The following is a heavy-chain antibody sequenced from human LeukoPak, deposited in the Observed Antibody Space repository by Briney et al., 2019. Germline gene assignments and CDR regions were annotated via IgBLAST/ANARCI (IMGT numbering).Heavy chain of an antibody. CDR1: GGSFSGYY. V-gene: IGHV4-34*01. J-gene: IGHJ5*02. CDR2: INHSGST. Sequence: SETLSLTCAVYGGSFSGYYWSWIRQPPGKGLEWIGEINHSGSTNYNPSLKSRVTISVDTSKNQFSLKLSSVTAADTAVYYRARRSAKNYYGSGSYYNQPRNWFDPWGQGTLVTVSS. CDR3: ARRSAKNYYGSGSYYNQPRNWFDP. D-gene: IGHD3-10*01.